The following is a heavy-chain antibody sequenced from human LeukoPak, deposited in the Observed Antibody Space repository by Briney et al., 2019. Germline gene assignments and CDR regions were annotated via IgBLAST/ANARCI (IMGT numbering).Heavy chain of an antibody. CDR1: GGSFRGYY. Sequence: SETLSLTCAVYGGSFRGYYWSWIRQPPGKGLEWIGYIYYSGSTNYNPSLKSRVTISVDTSKNQFSLKLSSVTAADTAVYYCARDRDYGDYAFDYWGQGTLVTVSS. D-gene: IGHD4-17*01. J-gene: IGHJ4*02. CDR2: IYYSGST. CDR3: ARDRDYGDYAFDY. V-gene: IGHV4-59*12.